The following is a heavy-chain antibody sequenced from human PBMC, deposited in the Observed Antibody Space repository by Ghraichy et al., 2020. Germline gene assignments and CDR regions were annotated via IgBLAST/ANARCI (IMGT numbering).Heavy chain of an antibody. CDR3: ATSSGVGSLYYFDY. CDR2: IHYSGST. CDR1: GDSISSYY. Sequence: SETLSLTCTVSGDSISSYYWSWIRQPPGKGLEWIGYIHYSGSTNYNPSLKSRVTISVDTPKNQFSLKLSSVTAADTAVYYCATSSGVGSLYYFDYWGQGTLVTVSS. J-gene: IGHJ4*02. V-gene: IGHV4-59*01. D-gene: IGHD3-10*01.